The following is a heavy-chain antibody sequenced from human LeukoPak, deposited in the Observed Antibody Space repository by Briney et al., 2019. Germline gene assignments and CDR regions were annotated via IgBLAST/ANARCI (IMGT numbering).Heavy chain of an antibody. Sequence: GGSLRLSCAASGFTFSSYAMSWVRQAPGKGLEWVSAISGSGGSTYYADSVKGRFTISRDNSKNTLYLQMNSLRAEDTAVYYCASWATEPSYYYDSSGYYSMGPIRQPFDYWGQGTLVTVSS. CDR1: GFTFSSYA. CDR2: ISGSGGST. V-gene: IGHV3-23*01. D-gene: IGHD3-22*01. CDR3: ASWATEPSYYYDSSGYYSMGPIRQPFDY. J-gene: IGHJ4*02.